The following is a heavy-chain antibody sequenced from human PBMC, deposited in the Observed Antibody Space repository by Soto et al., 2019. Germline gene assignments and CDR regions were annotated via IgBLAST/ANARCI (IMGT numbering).Heavy chain of an antibody. Sequence: QVQLVESGGGVVQPGRSLRLSCAASGFTFSSYGMHWVRQAPGKGLEWVAVIWYDGSNKYYADSVKGRFTISRDNSKNTLYLQMHSLRAEDTAVYYCAREYYDVLTGYYRGGFDYWGQGTLVTVSS. CDR1: GFTFSSYG. CDR2: IWYDGSNK. CDR3: AREYYDVLTGYYRGGFDY. V-gene: IGHV3-33*01. D-gene: IGHD3-9*01. J-gene: IGHJ4*02.